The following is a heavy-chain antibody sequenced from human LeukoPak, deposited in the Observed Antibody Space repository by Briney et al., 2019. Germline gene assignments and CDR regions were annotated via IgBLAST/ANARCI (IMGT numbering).Heavy chain of an antibody. CDR1: GGSISSYY. CDR2: IYYSGSN. D-gene: IGHD3-22*01. J-gene: IGHJ4*02. CDR3: ARTFYEYYYDSSGYYLLYFDY. V-gene: IGHV4-59*01. Sequence: SETLSLTCTVSGGSISSYYWSWIRQPPGKGLEWIGYIYYSGSNNYNPSLKSRVTISVDTSKNQFSLKLSSVTAADTAVYYCARTFYEYYYDSSGYYLLYFDYWGQGTLVTVSS.